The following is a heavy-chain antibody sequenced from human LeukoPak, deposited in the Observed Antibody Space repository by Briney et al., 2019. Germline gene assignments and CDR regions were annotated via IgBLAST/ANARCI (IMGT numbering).Heavy chain of an antibody. V-gene: IGHV4-38-2*02. Sequence: SETLSLTCTVSGYSISSGYFWGWIRQPPGKGLEWIGSIYHSGSTYYNPSLKSRVTISVDTSKNQFSLKLSSVTAADTAVYYCARDRDIVATIDAFDIWGQGTMVTVSS. CDR3: ARDRDIVATIDAFDI. CDR1: GYSISSGYF. CDR2: IYHSGST. D-gene: IGHD5-12*01. J-gene: IGHJ3*02.